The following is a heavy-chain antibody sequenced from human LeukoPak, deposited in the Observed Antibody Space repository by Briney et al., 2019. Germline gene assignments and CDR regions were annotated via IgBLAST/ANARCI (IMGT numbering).Heavy chain of an antibody. J-gene: IGHJ4*02. CDR1: GGSISSAY. V-gene: IGHV4-4*07. CDR2: LSPSGST. D-gene: IGHD4-23*01. CDR3: ARDPNSAL. Sequence: SETLSLTCTVSGGSISSAYWSWIRQPAGKGLEWIGRLSPSGSTSYNPSLKSRVTLSVDTSKNQFSLELTSVPAADTAVYYCARDPNSALWGQGTLVTVSS.